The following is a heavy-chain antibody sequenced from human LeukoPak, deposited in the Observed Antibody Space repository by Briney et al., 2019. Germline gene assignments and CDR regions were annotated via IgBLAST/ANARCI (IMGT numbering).Heavy chain of an antibody. V-gene: IGHV4-34*01. D-gene: IGHD3-16*01. J-gene: IGHJ6*03. Sequence: SSETLSLTCAVYGGSFSGYYWSWIRQPPGKGLEWIGEINHSGSTNYNPSLKSRVTISVDTSKNQFSLKLSSVTAADTAVYFCARLMRPPWRLDSYYNYYMDVWGKGTTVTISS. CDR2: INHSGST. CDR1: GGSFSGYY. CDR3: ARLMRPPWRLDSYYNYYMDV.